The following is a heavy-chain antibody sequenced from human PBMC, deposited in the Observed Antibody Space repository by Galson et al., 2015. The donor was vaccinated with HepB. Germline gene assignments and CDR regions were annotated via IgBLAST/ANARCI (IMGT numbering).Heavy chain of an antibody. V-gene: IGHV1-46*03. CDR3: ARDMGYCSGGSCYSPDDDAFDI. CDR1: GYTFTSYY. Sequence: SVKVSCKASGYTFTSYYMHWVRQAPGQGLEWTGIINPSGGSTSYAQKFQGRVTMTRDTSTSTVYMELSSLRSEDTAVYYCARDMGYCSGGSCYSPDDDAFDIWGQGTMVTVSS. D-gene: IGHD2-15*01. CDR2: INPSGGST. J-gene: IGHJ3*02.